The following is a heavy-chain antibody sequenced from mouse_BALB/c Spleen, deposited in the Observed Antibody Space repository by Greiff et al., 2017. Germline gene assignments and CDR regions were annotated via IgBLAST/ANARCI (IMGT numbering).Heavy chain of an antibody. CDR3: ARGLRLGWPDAMDY. D-gene: IGHD1-2*01. CDR1: GFTFSSYA. J-gene: IGHJ4*01. Sequence: EVKLQESGGDLVKPGGSLKLSCAASGFTFSSYAMSWVRQTPEKRLEWVASISSGGSTYYPDSVKGRFTISRDNARNILYLQMSSLRSEDTAMYYCARGLRLGWPDAMDYWGQGTSVTVSS. CDR2: ISSGGST. V-gene: IGHV5-6-5*01.